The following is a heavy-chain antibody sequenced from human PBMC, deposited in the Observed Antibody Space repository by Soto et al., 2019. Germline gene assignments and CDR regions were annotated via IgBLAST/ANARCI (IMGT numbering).Heavy chain of an antibody. D-gene: IGHD3-10*01. Sequence: PGGSLRLSCAASGFSFRDHSMNWVRQAPGKGLEWISYIRGTTTISYADSVKGRFTISRDNAENSLYLQMNSLRDEDTAVYYCARDLSGAFDHWGQGALVTVSS. CDR2: IRGTTTI. CDR1: GFSFRDHS. V-gene: IGHV3-48*02. J-gene: IGHJ4*02. CDR3: ARDLSGAFDH.